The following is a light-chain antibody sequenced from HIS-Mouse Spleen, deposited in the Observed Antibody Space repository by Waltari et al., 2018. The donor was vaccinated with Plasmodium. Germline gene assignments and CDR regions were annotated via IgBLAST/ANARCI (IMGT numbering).Light chain of an antibody. CDR3: YSAADNNRV. CDR1: VLAKKKY. Sequence: SYELTQPSSVSVSPGQTARITCSGDVLAKKKYARWFQQKPGQAPVLVIYKDSERPSGTPEQFSGSSSGTTGTLTISGAQVEDEADYYCYSAADNNRVFGGGTKLTVL. J-gene: IGLJ3*02. CDR2: KDS. V-gene: IGLV3-27*01.